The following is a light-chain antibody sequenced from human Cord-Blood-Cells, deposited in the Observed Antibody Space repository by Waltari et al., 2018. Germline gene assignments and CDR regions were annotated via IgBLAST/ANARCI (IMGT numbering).Light chain of an antibody. J-gene: IGKJ2*01. CDR3: QQYGSSPPYT. CDR2: GAS. CDR1: HSVSSSY. Sequence: EIVLTLSPGTLSLSPGERATLSCRASHSVSSSYLAWYQQKPGQAPRLLIYGASSRATGIPDRFSGSGSGTDFTLTISRLEPEDFAVYYCQQYGSSPPYTFGQGTKLEIK. V-gene: IGKV3-20*01.